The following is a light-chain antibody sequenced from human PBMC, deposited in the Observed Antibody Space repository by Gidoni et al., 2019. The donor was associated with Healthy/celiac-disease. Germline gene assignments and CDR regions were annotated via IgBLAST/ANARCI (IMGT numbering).Light chain of an antibody. CDR1: QSVSSN. Sequence: EIVMSQSPATLSVSAGERATLSCRASQSVSSNLAWYQQKPGQAPRLLIYGASTRATGIPARFSGSGSGTEFTLTIGSLQSEDFAVYCCKQYNNWRPWTFGQGTKVEIK. CDR2: GAS. V-gene: IGKV3-15*01. CDR3: KQYNNWRPWT. J-gene: IGKJ1*01.